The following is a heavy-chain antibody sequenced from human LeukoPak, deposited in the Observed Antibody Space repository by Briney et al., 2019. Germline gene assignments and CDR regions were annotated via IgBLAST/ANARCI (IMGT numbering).Heavy chain of an antibody. Sequence: ASVKVSCKASGYTFTGYYMHWVRQAPGQGLEWMGWINPNSGGTNYAHKFQGRVTMTRDTSISTAYMELSRLRSDDTAVYYCARAEVGGSYYDSSGFWGQGTLVTVSS. V-gene: IGHV1-2*07. J-gene: IGHJ4*02. CDR2: INPNSGGT. D-gene: IGHD3-22*01. CDR3: ARAEVGGSYYDSSGF. CDR1: GYTFTGYY.